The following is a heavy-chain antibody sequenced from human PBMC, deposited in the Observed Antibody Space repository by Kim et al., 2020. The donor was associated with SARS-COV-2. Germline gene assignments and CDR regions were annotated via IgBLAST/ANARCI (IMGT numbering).Heavy chain of an antibody. D-gene: IGHD3-22*01. V-gene: IGHV1-2*02. CDR2: INPNSGGT. Sequence: ASVKVSCKASGYTFTGYYMHWVRQAPGQGLEWMGWINPNSGGTNYAQKFQGRVTMTRDTSISTAFMELSRLRSDDTAVYYCARDLKSYYDSSGYIYRWAFDIWGQGTMVTVSS. CDR1: GYTFTGYY. CDR3: ARDLKSYYDSSGYIYRWAFDI. J-gene: IGHJ3*02.